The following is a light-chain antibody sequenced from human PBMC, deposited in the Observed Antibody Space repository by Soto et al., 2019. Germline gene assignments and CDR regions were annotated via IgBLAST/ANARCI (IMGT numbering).Light chain of an antibody. Sequence: EIVLTQSPDTLSLSPGERATLSCRASQSIGNDYLAWYQQKPGQAPRLLIYDASSRATGIPDRFTGSGSGTDFALTISRLEPEDFAVYYCQQCAYSPRTFGQGTKVEVK. CDR3: QQCAYSPRT. V-gene: IGKV3-20*01. CDR2: DAS. J-gene: IGKJ1*01. CDR1: QSIGNDY.